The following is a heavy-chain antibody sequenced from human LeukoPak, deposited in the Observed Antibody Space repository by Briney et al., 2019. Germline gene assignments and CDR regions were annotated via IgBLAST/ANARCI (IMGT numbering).Heavy chain of an antibody. V-gene: IGHV3-66*01. CDR1: GFTVSSNY. CDR2: IYSDGST. Sequence: PGGSLRLSCAASGFTVSSNYMSWVRQAPGKGLEWVSVIYSDGSTYYADSVKGRFTISRDNSKNTLYLQMNSLRAEDTAVYYCARDRARRYCSGGSCYSGYYGMDVWGQGTTVTVSS. J-gene: IGHJ6*02. CDR3: ARDRARRYCSGGSCYSGYYGMDV. D-gene: IGHD2-15*01.